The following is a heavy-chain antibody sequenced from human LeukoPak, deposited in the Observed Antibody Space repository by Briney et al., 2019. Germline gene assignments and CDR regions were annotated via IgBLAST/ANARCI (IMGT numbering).Heavy chain of an antibody. D-gene: IGHD6-13*01. CDR2: TSSSSSTI. V-gene: IGHV3-48*01. J-gene: IGHJ4*02. CDR1: ELTISNYS. CDR3: VRDPSYSSGWYPYFFDQ. Sequence: GGSLRLSCAASELTISNYSMNWVRQAPGKGLGWVSYTSSSSSTIYYADSVKGRFTISRDTAKNSVYLQMNSLRAEDTAVYYCVRDPSYSSGWYPYFFDQWGQGTHVTVSS.